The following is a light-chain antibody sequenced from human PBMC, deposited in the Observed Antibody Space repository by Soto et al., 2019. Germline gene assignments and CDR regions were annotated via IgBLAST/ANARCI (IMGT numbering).Light chain of an antibody. CDR3: QQYYITPFT. Sequence: DIVMTQSPDSLAVSLGERATINCKSSQSVLYSSNNKHYLAWYQQKPGQRPKLLIYWASTRESGVPDRFSGSGSGTDFTLAISSLQAEDVAVYYCQQYYITPFTFGPGTKVDIK. J-gene: IGKJ3*01. CDR2: WAS. V-gene: IGKV4-1*01. CDR1: QSVLYSSNNKHY.